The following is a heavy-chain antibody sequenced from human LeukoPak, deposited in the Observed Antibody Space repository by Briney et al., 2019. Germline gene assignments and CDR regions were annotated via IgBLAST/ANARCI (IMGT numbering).Heavy chain of an antibody. Sequence: ASVKVSCKASGYTFTGYYMHWVRQAPGQGLEWMGWVNPNTGGTNYAQKFQDRVTMSRDTSISTAYMELSRLRSDDTAVYYCATSDCSGADCYHYWGQGTLVTASS. CDR1: GYTFTGYY. D-gene: IGHD2-15*01. CDR2: VNPNTGGT. V-gene: IGHV1-2*02. J-gene: IGHJ4*02. CDR3: ATSDCSGADCYHY.